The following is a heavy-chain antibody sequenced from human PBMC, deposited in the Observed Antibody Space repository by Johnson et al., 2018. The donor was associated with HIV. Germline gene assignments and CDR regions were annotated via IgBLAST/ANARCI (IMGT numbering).Heavy chain of an antibody. J-gene: IGHJ3*02. V-gene: IGHV3-13*01. D-gene: IGHD2-8*01. CDR3: ARVGEYCSNGLCSNVFDM. Sequence: MQLVESGGDLVQPGGSLRLSCAASGFTFSSYDMHWVRQATGKGLEWVSAIGTAGDTYYPGSVKGRFTISRDNAKNSLYVQMNSLRAEDTALYYCARVGEYCSNGLCSNVFDMWGQGTMVTVSS. CDR1: GFTFSSYD. CDR2: IGTAGDT.